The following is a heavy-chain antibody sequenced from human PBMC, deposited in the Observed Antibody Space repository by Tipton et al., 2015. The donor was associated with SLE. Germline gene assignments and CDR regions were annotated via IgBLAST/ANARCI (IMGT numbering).Heavy chain of an antibody. J-gene: IGHJ4*02. V-gene: IGHV4-34*01. CDR2: INHSGST. Sequence: TLSLTCAVYGGSFSGYYWSWIRQPPGKGLEWIGEINHSGSTNYNPSLKSRVTISVDTSKNQFSPKLSSVTAADTAVYYCARGECSSTSCAMGYWGQGTLVTVSS. D-gene: IGHD2-2*01. CDR1: GGSFSGYY. CDR3: ARGECSSTSCAMGY.